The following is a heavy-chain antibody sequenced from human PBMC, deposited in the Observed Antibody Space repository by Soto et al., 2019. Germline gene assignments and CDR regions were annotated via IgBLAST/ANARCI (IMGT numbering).Heavy chain of an antibody. CDR1: GGSFSGYY. J-gene: IGHJ5*02. V-gene: IGHV4-34*01. D-gene: IGHD3-3*01. CDR3: ARGQFGRITIFGVVITQNWFDP. Sequence: QVQLQQWGAGLLKPSETLSLTCAVDGGSFSGYYWSWIRQPPGKGLEWIGEINHSGSTNYNPSLKSRVTISVDTSKNQFSLKLSSVTAADTAVYYCARGQFGRITIFGVVITQNWFDPWGQGTLVTVSS. CDR2: INHSGST.